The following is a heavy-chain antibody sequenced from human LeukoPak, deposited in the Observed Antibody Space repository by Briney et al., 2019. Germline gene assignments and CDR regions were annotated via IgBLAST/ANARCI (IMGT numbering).Heavy chain of an antibody. J-gene: IGHJ3*02. V-gene: IGHV3-53*01. CDR1: GFTVISNY. Sequence: PGGSLRLSCTASGFTVISNYMNWVRQAPGKGLEWVSIIYSGSSTYYADSVKGRFTISRDNSKNTLYLQMNSLRAEDTAVYYCARDDAGTAVVSPGAFDIWGQGTMVTVSS. CDR2: IYSGSST. CDR3: ARDDAGTAVVSPGAFDI. D-gene: IGHD4-23*01.